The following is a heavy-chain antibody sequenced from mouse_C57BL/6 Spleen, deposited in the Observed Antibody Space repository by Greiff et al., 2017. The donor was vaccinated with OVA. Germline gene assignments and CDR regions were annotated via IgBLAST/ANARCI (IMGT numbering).Heavy chain of an antibody. CDR3: ARGDYDPGYCDV. J-gene: IGHJ1*03. CDR2: IYPGDGDT. Sequence: QVQLQQSGAELVKPGASVKISCKASGYAFSSYWMNWVKQRPGKGLEWIGQIYPGDGDTNYNGKFKGKATLTADKSSSTAYMQLSSLTSEDSAVYFCARGDYDPGYCDVWGTGTTVTVSS. V-gene: IGHV1-80*01. CDR1: GYAFSSYW. D-gene: IGHD2-4*01.